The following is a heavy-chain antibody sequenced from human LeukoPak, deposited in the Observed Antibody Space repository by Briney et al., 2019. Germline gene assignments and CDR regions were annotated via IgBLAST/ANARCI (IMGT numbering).Heavy chain of an antibody. V-gene: IGHV3-7*01. CDR3: ARDGTKRPVDV. D-gene: IGHD1-1*01. CDR1: GFTFSSYW. Sequence: GGSLRLSCAASGFTFSSYWMSWVRQAPGKGLEWVANIKQDGSEKYYVDSVKGRFTISRDNAKNSLYLLMNSLRAEDTAVYYCARDGTKRPVDVWGKGTTVTVSS. J-gene: IGHJ6*04. CDR2: IKQDGSEK.